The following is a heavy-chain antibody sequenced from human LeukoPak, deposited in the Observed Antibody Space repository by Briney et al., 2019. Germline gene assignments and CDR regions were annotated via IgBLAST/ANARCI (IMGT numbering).Heavy chain of an antibody. CDR1: GGSISSGSYY. V-gene: IGHV4-61*02. CDR3: ARVSGIAVAGVAFDI. J-gene: IGHJ3*02. D-gene: IGHD6-19*01. CDR2: IYTSGST. Sequence: PSQTLSLTRTVSGGSISSGSYYWSWIRQPAGKGLEWIGRIYTSGSTNYNPSLKSRVTISVDTSKNQFSLKLSSVTAADTAVYYCARVSGIAVAGVAFDIWGQGTMVTVSS.